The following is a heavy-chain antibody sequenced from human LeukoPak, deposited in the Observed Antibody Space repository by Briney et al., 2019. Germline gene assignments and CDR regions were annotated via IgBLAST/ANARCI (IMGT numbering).Heavy chain of an antibody. Sequence: PGGSLRLSCAASGFTFSRYAMAWLRQAPGKGPNWVSSISSSPIDTYDADSVKGRFTISRDNSKNSLYLQMNSLRVEDTAVYYCARIHDGTPTPSFDSWGQGTLVTVSS. CDR2: ISSSPIDT. CDR1: GFTFSRYA. J-gene: IGHJ4*02. V-gene: IGHV3-21*01. CDR3: ARIHDGTPTPSFDS. D-gene: IGHD1-26*01.